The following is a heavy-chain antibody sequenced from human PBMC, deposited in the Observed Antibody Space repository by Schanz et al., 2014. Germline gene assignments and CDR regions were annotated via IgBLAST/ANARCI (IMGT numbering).Heavy chain of an antibody. D-gene: IGHD1-26*01. CDR3: AKDSGSPYLVCY. CDR1: GFTFSSYA. CDR2: ISGSGVTI. J-gene: IGHJ4*02. V-gene: IGHV3-23*01. Sequence: EVQLLESGGGLVQPGGSLRLSCAGSGFTFSSYAMSWVRQTPGKGLEWVSVISGSGVTIYYADSVKGRFTIPRDNAKNSLFLQKNSLRAQDPAVYYCAKDSGSPYLVCYRGQGTLVTVSS.